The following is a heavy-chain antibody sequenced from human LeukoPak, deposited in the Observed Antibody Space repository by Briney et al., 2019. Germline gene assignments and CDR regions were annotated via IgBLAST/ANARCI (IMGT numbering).Heavy chain of an antibody. J-gene: IGHJ6*02. CDR3: AKDTDYYAGLDA. CDR1: GFIFDDYG. Sequence: GGSLRLSCIASGFIFDDYGMHWVRQGPGKGLEWVSGISWNSGSKGYADSVKGRFTISRDNAKNALYLQMNSLRTEDTALYYCAKDTDYYAGLDAWGQGTTVTVSS. V-gene: IGHV3-9*01. D-gene: IGHD3-16*01. CDR2: ISWNSGSK.